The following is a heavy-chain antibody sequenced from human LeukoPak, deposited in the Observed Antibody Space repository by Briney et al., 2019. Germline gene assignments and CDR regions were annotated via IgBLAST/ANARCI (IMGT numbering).Heavy chain of an antibody. CDR2: IIPIFGTA. CDR3: ARGRSGYDFGDYYYYYMDV. V-gene: IGHV1-69*06. Sequence: SVKVSCKASGGTFSSYAISWVRQAPGQGLEWMGGIIPIFGTANYAQKFQGRVTITADKSTSTAYMELSSLRSEDTAVYYCARGRSGYDFGDYYYYYMDVWGKGTTVTVSS. CDR1: GGTFSSYA. J-gene: IGHJ6*03. D-gene: IGHD5-12*01.